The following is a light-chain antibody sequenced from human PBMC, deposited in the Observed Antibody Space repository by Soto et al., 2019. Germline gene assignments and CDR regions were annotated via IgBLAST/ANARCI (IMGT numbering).Light chain of an antibody. CDR2: GAS. J-gene: IGKJ1*01. V-gene: IGKV3-20*01. Sequence: ESVLTQSPGTLSLSPGERATLSCRASQSVSSSYLAWYQQKPGQAPRLLIYGASSRATGIPDRFSGSGSGTDFTITISRLEPEDFAVYYCQQYDSSPKTFGQGTKVDIK. CDR3: QQYDSSPKT. CDR1: QSVSSSY.